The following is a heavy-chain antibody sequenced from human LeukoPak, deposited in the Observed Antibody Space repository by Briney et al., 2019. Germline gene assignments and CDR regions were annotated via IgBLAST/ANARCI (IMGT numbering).Heavy chain of an antibody. CDR1: GFIFSSYE. Sequence: TGGSLRLSCAASGFIFSSYEMNWVRQAPGKGLEWISYISGSGSTIYYADSVKGRFTISRDNAKNSLYLQMNSLRAEDTAVYYCARDWYYQGDYWGQGTLVTVSS. J-gene: IGHJ4*02. CDR3: ARDWYYQGDY. V-gene: IGHV3-48*03. D-gene: IGHD3-10*01. CDR2: ISGSGSTI.